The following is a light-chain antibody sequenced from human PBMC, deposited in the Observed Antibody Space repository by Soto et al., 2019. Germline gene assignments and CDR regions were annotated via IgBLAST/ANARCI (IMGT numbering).Light chain of an antibody. V-gene: IGKV3-20*01. J-gene: IGKJ5*01. CDR3: QQYGSSLT. CDR1: QSLTTRY. Sequence: EIVLTQSPGTLSLSPGERATLSCRASQSLTTRYLSWYQQKPDQAPMLLIYGASSRATGIPDRFSGSGSGTVLSLTISRLEPEYFGVYSGQQYGSSLTFGQGTRLEIK. CDR2: GAS.